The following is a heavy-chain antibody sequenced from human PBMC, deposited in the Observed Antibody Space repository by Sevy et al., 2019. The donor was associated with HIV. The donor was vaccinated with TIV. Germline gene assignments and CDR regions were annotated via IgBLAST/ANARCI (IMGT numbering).Heavy chain of an antibody. J-gene: IGHJ4*02. CDR1: GFTFDDYA. V-gene: IGHV3-49*03. Sequence: GGSLRLSCTTSGFTFDDYAMSWFRQAPGKGLEWVAFITRNSYEAYGGTTDYGASVKGSFIISSDDSKSIAYLQMNSLKIEDTAVYYCTRGLATADTPEYYFDYWGQGTLVTVSS. CDR3: TRGLATADTPEYYFDY. D-gene: IGHD5-12*01. CDR2: ITRNSYEAYGGTT.